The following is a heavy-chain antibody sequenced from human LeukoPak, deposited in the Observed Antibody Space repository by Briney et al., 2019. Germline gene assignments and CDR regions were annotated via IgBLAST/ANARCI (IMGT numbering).Heavy chain of an antibody. CDR2: IWYDGSNK. D-gene: IGHD5-12*01. Sequence: GGSLRLSCAASGFTLSSYGMHWVRQAPGKGLEWVAVIWYDGSNKYYADSVKGRFTISRDNSKNTVYLQMNSLRAEDTAVYYCAREGSGYSDYDPDYSGQGTLVTVSS. V-gene: IGHV3-33*01. J-gene: IGHJ4*02. CDR3: AREGSGYSDYDPDY. CDR1: GFTLSSYG.